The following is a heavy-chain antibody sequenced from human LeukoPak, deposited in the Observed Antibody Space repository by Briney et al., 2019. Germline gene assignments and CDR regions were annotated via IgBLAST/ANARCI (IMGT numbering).Heavy chain of an antibody. J-gene: IGHJ4*02. D-gene: IGHD3-16*02. Sequence: GGSLRLSCEASGFTFSSYGMHWVRQAPGKALEWVAVIWYDGSNKYYADSVKGRFTISRDNSKNTLYLQMNSLRAEDTAVYYCAKELVWGSYRYYFDYWGQGTLVTVSS. V-gene: IGHV3-33*06. CDR2: IWYDGSNK. CDR1: GFTFSSYG. CDR3: AKELVWGSYRYYFDY.